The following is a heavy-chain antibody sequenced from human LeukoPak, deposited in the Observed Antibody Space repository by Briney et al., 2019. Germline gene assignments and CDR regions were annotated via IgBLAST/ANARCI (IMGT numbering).Heavy chain of an antibody. V-gene: IGHV3-21*01. CDR1: GFTFSSYS. J-gene: IGHJ4*02. CDR3: ARDLRGVLRWVFDY. Sequence: PGGSLRLSCAASGFTFSSYSMNWVRQAPGKGLEWVSSISSSSSYIYYADSVKGRFTISRDNAKNSLYLQMNSLRAEDTAVYYCARDLRGVLRWVFDYWGQGTLVTVSS. CDR2: ISSSSSYI. D-gene: IGHD4/OR15-4a*01.